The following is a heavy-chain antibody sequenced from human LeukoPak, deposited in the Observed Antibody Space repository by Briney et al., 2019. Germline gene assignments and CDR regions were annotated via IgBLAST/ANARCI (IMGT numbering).Heavy chain of an antibody. D-gene: IGHD6-13*01. CDR3: ARLSKQLTAGNPFDI. V-gene: IGHV4-59*08. J-gene: IGHJ3*02. Sequence: PSETLSLTCTVSGVSISNYYWTWIRQPPGKGLEWIGYIYYSGSTNYNPSLKSRITISVDTSKNQFSLTLSSVTAADTAVYYCARLSKQLTAGNPFDIWGQGTMVTFSS. CDR1: GVSISNYY. CDR2: IYYSGST.